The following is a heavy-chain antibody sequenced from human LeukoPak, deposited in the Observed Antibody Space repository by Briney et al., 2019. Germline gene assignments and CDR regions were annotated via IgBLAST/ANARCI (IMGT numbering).Heavy chain of an antibody. CDR1: GYTFTGYY. D-gene: IGHD4-17*01. CDR2: INPNSGGT. J-gene: IGHJ4*02. Sequence: ASVKVSCKASGYTFTGYYMRWVRQAPGQGLEWMGWINPNSGGTNYAQKFQGRVTMTRDTSISTAYMELSRLRSDDTAVYYCARDDNTVTNDYFDYWGQGTLVTVSS. V-gene: IGHV1-2*02. CDR3: ARDDNTVTNDYFDY.